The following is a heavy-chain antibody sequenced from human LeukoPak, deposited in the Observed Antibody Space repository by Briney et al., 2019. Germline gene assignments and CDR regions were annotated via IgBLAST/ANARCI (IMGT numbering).Heavy chain of an antibody. V-gene: IGHV1-69*02. J-gene: IGHJ4*02. CDR1: GGTFSSYT. D-gene: IGHD2-2*01. CDR3: ATYCSSTSCYDY. Sequence: SVKVSCKASGGTFSSYTISWVRQAPGQGLEWMGRIIPILGIANYAQKFQGRVTITADKSTSTAYMELSSLRSGDTAVYYCATYCSSTSCYDYWGQGTLVTVSS. CDR2: IIPILGIA.